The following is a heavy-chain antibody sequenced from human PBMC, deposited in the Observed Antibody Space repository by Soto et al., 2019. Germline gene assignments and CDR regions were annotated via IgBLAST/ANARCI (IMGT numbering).Heavy chain of an antibody. D-gene: IGHD6-19*01. Sequence: GASVKVSCKASGYTFTGYYIHWVRQAPGQGLEWMGWINPNSGGTNYAQKFQGWVTMTRDTSISTAYMELSRLRSDDTAVYYCAREEGQWRPTSYYYYGMDVWGQGTTVTVSS. CDR3: AREEGQWRPTSYYYYGMDV. J-gene: IGHJ6*02. CDR1: GYTFTGYY. V-gene: IGHV1-2*04. CDR2: INPNSGGT.